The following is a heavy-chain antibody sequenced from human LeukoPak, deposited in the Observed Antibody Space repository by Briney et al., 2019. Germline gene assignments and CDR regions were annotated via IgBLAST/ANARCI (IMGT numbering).Heavy chain of an antibody. CDR1: GFTFSSYG. CDR2: IWYDGSNK. CDR3: ARDIWFGELSVDY. Sequence: GGSLRLSCAASGFTFSSYGMDWVRQAPGKGLEWVAAIWYDGSNKYYADSVKGRFTISRDNSKNTLYLQMNSLRAEDTAVYYCARDIWFGELSVDYWGQGTLVTVSS. V-gene: IGHV3-33*01. D-gene: IGHD3-10*01. J-gene: IGHJ4*02.